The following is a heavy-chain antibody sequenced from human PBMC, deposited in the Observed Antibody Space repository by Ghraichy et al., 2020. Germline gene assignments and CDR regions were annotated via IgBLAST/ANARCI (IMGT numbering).Heavy chain of an antibody. CDR3: VKDLQEGQYFED. V-gene: IGHV3-23*01. CDR2: ISGSGSSL. CDR1: GFIFSNFA. J-gene: IGHJ1*01. Sequence: GGSLRLSCAASGFIFSNFAMTWVRQTPGTGLEWVSTISGSGSSLYYAVSVKGRFTISRDNSNNSLFLQMNNLRAEDTAVYYCVKDLQEGQYFEDWGQGTLVTVSS.